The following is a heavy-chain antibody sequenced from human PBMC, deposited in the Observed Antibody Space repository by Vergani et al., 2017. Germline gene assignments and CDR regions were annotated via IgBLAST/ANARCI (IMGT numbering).Heavy chain of an antibody. CDR3: ARYGDILTGQEGYYMDV. Sequence: QVQLVQSGAEVKKPGASVKVSCKASGYTFTSYGISWVRQAPGQGLEWMGWISAYNGNTNYAQKLQGRVTMTTNASTSTAYMELRSLRSDDTAVYYCARYGDILTGQEGYYMDVWGKGTTVTVSS. D-gene: IGHD3-9*01. CDR1: GYTFTSYG. V-gene: IGHV1-18*01. CDR2: ISAYNGNT. J-gene: IGHJ6*03.